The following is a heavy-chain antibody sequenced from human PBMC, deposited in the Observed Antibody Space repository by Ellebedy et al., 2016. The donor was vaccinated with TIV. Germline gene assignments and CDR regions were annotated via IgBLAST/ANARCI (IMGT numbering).Heavy chain of an antibody. J-gene: IGHJ4*02. CDR1: GFTFNNYA. CDR3: AREIGGSGSA. Sequence: GGSLRLSXAASGFTFNNYAMNWVRQAPGKGLEWVSCIAGSGDTTYYADSVKGRFTISRDNSKNTLYLQMNSLRADDTAVYYCAREIGGSGSAWGQGTLVTVSS. CDR2: IAGSGDTT. D-gene: IGHD3-10*01. V-gene: IGHV3-23*01.